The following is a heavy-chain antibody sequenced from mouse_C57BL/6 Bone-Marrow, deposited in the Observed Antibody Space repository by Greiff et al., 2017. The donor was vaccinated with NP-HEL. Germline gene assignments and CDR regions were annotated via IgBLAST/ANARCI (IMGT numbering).Heavy chain of an antibody. J-gene: IGHJ4*01. D-gene: IGHD1-1*01. CDR3: AGTTVVGEY. V-gene: IGHV3-6*01. Sequence: EVKLMESGPGLVKPSQSLSLTCSVTGYSITSGYYWNWLRQFPGNKLEWMGYISYDGSNNYNPSLKNRISITRDTSKSQFFLQLNTVTTEDTATYYCAGTTVVGEYWGQGTSVTVSS. CDR1: GYSITSGYY. CDR2: ISYDGSN.